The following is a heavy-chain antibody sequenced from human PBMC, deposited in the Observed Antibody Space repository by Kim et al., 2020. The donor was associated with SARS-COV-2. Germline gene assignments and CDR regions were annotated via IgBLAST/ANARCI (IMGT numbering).Heavy chain of an antibody. CDR3: ASARPTCYYGSGSYFDS. CDR2: ITAAGYST. V-gene: IGHV3-23*01. CDR1: GFTFSTDG. D-gene: IGHD3-10*01. J-gene: IGHJ4*02. Sequence: GGSLRLSCAASGFTFSTDGMSWVRQAPGGGLQWVSHITAAGYSTYYADSVKGRFTISRDNSNNTVCLQRNSLRVEDTAIYHCASARPTCYYGSGSYFDSWGQGTLVTVSS.